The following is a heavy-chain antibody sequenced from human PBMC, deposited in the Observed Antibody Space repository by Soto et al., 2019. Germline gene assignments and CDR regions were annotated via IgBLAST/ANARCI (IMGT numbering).Heavy chain of an antibody. Sequence: LRLSCAASGFTFRSFTMSWVRQAPGKGLEWVSTISSNSAYIYYTDALRGRFTISRDNAKNSLHLQMNSLRAEDTAVYYCTRDASRDSSARGWFDPWGPGTLVTVSS. D-gene: IGHD6-13*01. CDR2: ISSNSAYI. CDR3: TRDASRDSSARGWFDP. CDR1: GFTFRSFT. V-gene: IGHV3-21*01. J-gene: IGHJ5*02.